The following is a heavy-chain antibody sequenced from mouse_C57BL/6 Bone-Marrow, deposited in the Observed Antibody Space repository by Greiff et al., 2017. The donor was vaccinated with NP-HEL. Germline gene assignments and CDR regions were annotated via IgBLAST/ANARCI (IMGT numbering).Heavy chain of an antibody. D-gene: IGHD1-1*01. V-gene: IGHV14-3*01. CDR1: GFNIKNTY. Sequence: VQLQQSVAELVWPGASVKLSCTASGFNIKNTYMHWVKQRPEQGLEWIGRIDPANGNTKYAPKFQGKATITADTSSNTAYLQLSSLTSEDTAIYYCASEKGYYGSPYYFDYWGQGTTLTVSS. CDR2: IDPANGNT. J-gene: IGHJ2*01. CDR3: ASEKGYYGSPYYFDY.